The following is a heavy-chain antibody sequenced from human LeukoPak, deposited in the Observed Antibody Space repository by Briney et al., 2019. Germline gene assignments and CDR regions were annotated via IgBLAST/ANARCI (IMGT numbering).Heavy chain of an antibody. Sequence: SETLSLTCAVYGGSFSGYSWSWIRQPPGKGLEWIGEINHSGSTNYNPSLESRVTISVDTSKNQFSVKLSSVSAADTAVYYCASFCDWGQGTMTPVSS. CDR2: INHSGST. CDR3: ASFCD. V-gene: IGHV4-34*01. D-gene: IGHD2/OR15-2a*01. CDR1: GGSFSGYS. J-gene: IGHJ4*02.